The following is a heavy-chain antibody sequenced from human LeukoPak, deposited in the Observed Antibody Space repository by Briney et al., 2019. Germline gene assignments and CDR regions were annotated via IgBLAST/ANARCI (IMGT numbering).Heavy chain of an antibody. CDR2: INHSGST. D-gene: IGHD4-17*01. J-gene: IGHJ4*02. V-gene: IGHV4-34*01. CDR3: ARVIHDYGDYYFDY. Sequence: PSETLSLTCVVYGGSFSGYYWSWIRQPPGKGLEWIGEINHSGSTNYNPSLKSRVTMSVDTSKNQFSLKLNSVTAADTAVYYCARVIHDYGDYYFDYWGQGTLVTVSS. CDR1: GGSFSGYY.